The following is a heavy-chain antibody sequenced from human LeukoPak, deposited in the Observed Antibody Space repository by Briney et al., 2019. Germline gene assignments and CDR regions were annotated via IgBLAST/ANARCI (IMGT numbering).Heavy chain of an antibody. CDR2: IYHSGST. V-gene: IGHV4-4*02. Sequence: SETLSLTCAVSGDSISSSNWWTWVRQPPGKGLEWIGEIYHSGSTNYNPSLKSRVTISVDKSQNQFSLKLTSVTAADTAVYYCAGGTAMLSPWGQGTLVTVSS. J-gene: IGHJ5*02. CDR3: AGGTAMLSP. CDR1: GDSISSSNW. D-gene: IGHD5-18*01.